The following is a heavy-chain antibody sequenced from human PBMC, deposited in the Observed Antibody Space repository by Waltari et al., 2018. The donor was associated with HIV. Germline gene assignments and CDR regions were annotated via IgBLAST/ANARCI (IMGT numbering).Heavy chain of an antibody. V-gene: IGHV1-3*01. D-gene: IGHD3-22*01. CDR1: GYTFTSYS. J-gene: IGHJ4*02. CDR2: FNAVNGNT. Sequence: QVQFVQSGAEVKKPGASVKVSCKASGYTFTSYSIYWVRQAPGQRVEWRGWFNAVNGNTKYSQKFQGRFTIIRDSSASTAYMELSSLRSEDTAVYYCAGESGYDAAVWGQGTLVTVSS. CDR3: AGESGYDAAV.